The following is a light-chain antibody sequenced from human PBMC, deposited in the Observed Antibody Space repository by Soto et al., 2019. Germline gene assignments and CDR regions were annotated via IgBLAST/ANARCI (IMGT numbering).Light chain of an antibody. CDR3: QQSYNGPFT. J-gene: IGKJ3*01. CDR1: QSISSY. V-gene: IGKV1-39*01. Sequence: TQSPGTLSLSPGERPILSYRASQSISSYLNWYQQKPGKAPKLLIYSASTLQTGVPSRFSGSGSGTDFTLTISSLQPEDFATYYCQQSYNGPFTFGPGTKVDIK. CDR2: SAS.